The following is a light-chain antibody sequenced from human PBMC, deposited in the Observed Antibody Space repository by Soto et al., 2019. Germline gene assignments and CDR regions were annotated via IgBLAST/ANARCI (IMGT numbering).Light chain of an antibody. Sequence: EIVLTHSPGTLSLSPGVRATLSCRACQSVSSSYLAGCLQKPGQAPRLRIYGASSRATGIPDRFSGSGSGTDFTLTISRLETEDFTVYYCQQYGSSPLTLGGGTKVEIK. CDR1: QSVSSSY. CDR2: GAS. CDR3: QQYGSSPLT. V-gene: IGKV3-20*01. J-gene: IGKJ4*01.